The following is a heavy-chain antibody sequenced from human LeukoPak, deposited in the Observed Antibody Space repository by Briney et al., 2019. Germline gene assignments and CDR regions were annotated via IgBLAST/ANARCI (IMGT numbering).Heavy chain of an antibody. CDR1: GFTFSSYA. D-gene: IGHD1-26*01. CDR2: ISYDGSNK. V-gene: IGHV3-30*01. J-gene: IGHJ4*02. CDR3: AREAGISGSHAFDY. Sequence: PGGSLRLSCAASGFTFSSYAMHWVRQAPGKGLEWVAVISYDGSNKYYADSVKGRFTISRDNSKNTLYLQMNSLRAEDTAVYYCAREAGISGSHAFDYWGQGTLVTVSS.